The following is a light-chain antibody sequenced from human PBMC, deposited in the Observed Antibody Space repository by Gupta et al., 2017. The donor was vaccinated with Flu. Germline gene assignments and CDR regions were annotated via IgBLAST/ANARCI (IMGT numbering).Light chain of an antibody. CDR3: QQYNNLLT. CDR2: GAS. CDR1: QSVSSN. Sequence: EIVMTQSPATLSVSPGERATLSCRASQSVSSNLAWYQQKPGQAPRLPIYGASTRATGIPARFSGSGSGTEFTLTISSLQSEDFAVYYCQQYNNLLTFGGGTKVEIK. J-gene: IGKJ4*01. V-gene: IGKV3-15*01.